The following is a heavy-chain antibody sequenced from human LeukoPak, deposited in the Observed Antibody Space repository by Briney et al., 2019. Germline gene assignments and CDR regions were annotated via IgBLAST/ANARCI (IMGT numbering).Heavy chain of an antibody. D-gene: IGHD6-25*01. CDR2: IGTAGDI. J-gene: IGHJ6*03. CDR3: ARDRGRYYMDV. Sequence: GGSLRLSCSASGFTYSNYDMHWVRQATGKGLEWVSGIGTAGDIYYPGSVKGRFTISRENAKNSLYLQMNSLRAGGTAVYYCARDRGRYYMDVWGKGTTVTISS. V-gene: IGHV3-13*01. CDR1: GFTYSNYD.